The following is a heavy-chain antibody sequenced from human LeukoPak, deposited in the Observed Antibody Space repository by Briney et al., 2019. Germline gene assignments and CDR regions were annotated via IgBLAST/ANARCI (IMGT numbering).Heavy chain of an antibody. J-gene: IGHJ4*02. CDR3: TTSNSYSSSWYYFDY. D-gene: IGHD6-13*01. V-gene: IGHV3-72*01. Sequence: GGSLRLSCAGSGFTFSDHYMDRVRQAPGKGLEWVGRIRNKANSYTTEYAASVKGRFTISRDDRRNSVYLQMNSLKTEDTAVYYCTTSNSYSSSWYYFDYWGQGTLVTVSS. CDR2: IRNKANSYTT. CDR1: GFTFSDHY.